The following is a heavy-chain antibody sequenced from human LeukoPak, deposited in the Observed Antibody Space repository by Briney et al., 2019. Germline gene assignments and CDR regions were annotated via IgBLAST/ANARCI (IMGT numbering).Heavy chain of an antibody. Sequence: PGRSLRLSWAASVSTFSSYGMHWVRKAPGKGLEWVAVIWYDGSNKYYADSVKGRFTISRDNSKNTLYLQMNSLRAEDTAVYYCARVGATGFDYWGQGTLVTVSS. J-gene: IGHJ4*02. CDR3: ARVGATGFDY. V-gene: IGHV3-33*01. CDR1: VSTFSSYG. D-gene: IGHD2-15*01. CDR2: IWYDGSNK.